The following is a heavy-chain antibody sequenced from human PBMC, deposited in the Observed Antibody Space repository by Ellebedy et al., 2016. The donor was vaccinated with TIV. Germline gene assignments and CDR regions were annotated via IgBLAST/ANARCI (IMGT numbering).Heavy chain of an antibody. D-gene: IGHD5-24*01. CDR1: GYSFTSYW. Sequence: ASVKVSCKGSGYSFTSYWIGWVRQMPGKGLEWMGIIYLGDSDTRYSPSFQGQVTISADKSISTAYLQWSSLKASDTAMYYCARHTDDYFDYWGQGTLVTVSS. CDR2: IYLGDSDT. V-gene: IGHV5-51*01. J-gene: IGHJ4*02. CDR3: ARHTDDYFDY.